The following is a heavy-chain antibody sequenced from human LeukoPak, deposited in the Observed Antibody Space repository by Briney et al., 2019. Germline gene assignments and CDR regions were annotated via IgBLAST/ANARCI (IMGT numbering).Heavy chain of an antibody. CDR2: IIPIVGTA. J-gene: IGHJ6*02. CDR3: ARLGYCSGGSCYLYYYGMDV. V-gene: IGHV1-69*13. D-gene: IGHD2-15*01. CDR1: GGTFSSYA. Sequence: SVKVSCKASGGTFSSYAISWVRQAPGQGLEWMGGIIPIVGTANYAQKFQGRVTITADESTSTAYMELSSLGSEDTAVYYCARLGYCSGGSCYLYYYGMDVWGQGTTVTVSS.